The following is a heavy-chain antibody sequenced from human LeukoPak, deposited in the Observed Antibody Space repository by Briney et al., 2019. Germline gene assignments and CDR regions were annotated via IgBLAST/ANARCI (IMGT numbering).Heavy chain of an antibody. CDR3: ARHYGP. J-gene: IGHJ5*02. V-gene: IGHV4-59*01. D-gene: IGHD3-16*01. CDR2: IYYSGRT. Sequence: SETLSLTCTVSGGSISDYYWNWMRQPPGKGLEWIGYIYYSGRTNYNPSLKSRVSISVDTSKNQFSLKLSSVTAADTAVYYCARHYGPWGQGTLVTVSS. CDR1: GGSISDYY.